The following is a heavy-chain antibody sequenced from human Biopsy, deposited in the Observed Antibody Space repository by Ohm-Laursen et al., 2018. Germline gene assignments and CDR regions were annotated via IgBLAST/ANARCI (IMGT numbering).Heavy chain of an antibody. Sequence: GTLSLTCSVSGTSIITYSWSWIRQPAGKGLEWIGRIYVSGSTNYNPSLKSRVTMSLDTSESRFSPELASVTAADTAVYYCARDSPSYADYPLDSWGPGILVTVS. CDR2: IYVSGST. CDR1: GTSIITYS. J-gene: IGHJ4*02. V-gene: IGHV4-4*07. D-gene: IGHD4-17*01. CDR3: ARDSPSYADYPLDS.